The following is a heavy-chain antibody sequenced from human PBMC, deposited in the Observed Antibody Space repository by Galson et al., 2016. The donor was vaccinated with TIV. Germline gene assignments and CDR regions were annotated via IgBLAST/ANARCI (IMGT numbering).Heavy chain of an antibody. V-gene: IGHV5-51*01. Sequence: QSGAEVKKPGESLKISCKGSGYSFTGSWIDWVRQVPGKGLEWMRVIYPGDSDTKYSPAFHGHVTISVDTSISTAFLEWSSLKASDTAIYYCARRGREETNEGGLDVWGQGTTVTVSS. CDR3: ARRGREETNEGGLDV. CDR1: GYSFTGSW. CDR2: IYPGDSDT. D-gene: IGHD1-1*01. J-gene: IGHJ6*02.